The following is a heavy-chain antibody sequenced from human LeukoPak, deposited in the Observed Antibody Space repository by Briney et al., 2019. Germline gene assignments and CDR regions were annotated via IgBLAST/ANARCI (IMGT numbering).Heavy chain of an antibody. CDR3: ARDWSGGDCFRD. D-gene: IGHD2-21*02. Sequence: SETLSLTCAVYGGSFSGYYWSWIRQPPGKGLEWIGEINHSGSTNYNPSLKSRVTISVDTSKNQFSLKLSSVTAADTAVYYCARDWSGGDCFRDWGQGTLVTVSS. CDR1: GGSFSGYY. J-gene: IGHJ4*02. CDR2: INHSGST. V-gene: IGHV4-34*01.